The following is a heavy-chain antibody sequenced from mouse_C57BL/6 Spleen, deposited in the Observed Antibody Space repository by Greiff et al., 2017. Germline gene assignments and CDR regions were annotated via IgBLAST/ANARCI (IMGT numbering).Heavy chain of an antibody. CDR2: IRLKSDNYAT. J-gene: IGHJ1*03. D-gene: IGHD4-1*02. Sequence: EVKLLESGGGLVQPGGSMKLSCVASGFTFSNYWMNWVRQSPEKGLEWVAQIRLKSDNYATHYAESVKGRFTISRDDSKSSVYLQMNNLRAEDTGIYYCTPNWDYWYFDVWGTGTTVTVSS. V-gene: IGHV6-3*01. CDR3: TPNWDYWYFDV. CDR1: GFTFSNYW.